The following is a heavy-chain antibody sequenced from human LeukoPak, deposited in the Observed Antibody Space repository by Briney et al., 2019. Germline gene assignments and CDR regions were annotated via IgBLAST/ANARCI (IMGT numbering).Heavy chain of an antibody. Sequence: PGGSLRLSCAASGFTFSSYSMNWVRQAPGKGLEWVSSISSSSSYIYYADSLKGRFTISRDNAKNSLYLQMNSLRAEDTAVYHCARDAGYCSGASCSPYGMDVWGQGTTVTVSS. CDR3: ARDAGYCSGASCSPYGMDV. CDR2: ISSSSSYI. V-gene: IGHV3-21*01. D-gene: IGHD2-15*01. J-gene: IGHJ6*02. CDR1: GFTFSSYS.